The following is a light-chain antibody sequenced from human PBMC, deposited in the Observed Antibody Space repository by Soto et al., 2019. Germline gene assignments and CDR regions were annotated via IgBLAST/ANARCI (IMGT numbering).Light chain of an antibody. Sequence: QSVRTQPASVSGSPGQSITVSCTGTSSDVGAYNYVSWYQQHPGKAPKLIISGVSNRPSGVSNRFSASKSGNTASLTISGLQAEDEADYYCISFTTSVTYVFGTGTKVNVL. CDR3: ISFTTSVTYV. CDR1: SSDVGAYNY. J-gene: IGLJ1*01. V-gene: IGLV2-14*03. CDR2: GVS.